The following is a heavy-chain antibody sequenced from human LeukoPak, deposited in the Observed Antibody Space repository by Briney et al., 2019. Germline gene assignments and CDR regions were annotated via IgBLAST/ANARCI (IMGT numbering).Heavy chain of an antibody. CDR1: GGTFSSYA. J-gene: IGHJ4*02. V-gene: IGHV1-69*01. CDR3: AREREVVFDY. Sequence: ASVKVSCKASGGTFSSYAISWVRQAPGQGLEWMGGIIPIFGTANYAQKFQGRVTITADESTSTAYMELSSLRSDDTAVYYCAREREVVFDYWGQGTLVTVSS. D-gene: IGHD3-22*01. CDR2: IIPIFGTA.